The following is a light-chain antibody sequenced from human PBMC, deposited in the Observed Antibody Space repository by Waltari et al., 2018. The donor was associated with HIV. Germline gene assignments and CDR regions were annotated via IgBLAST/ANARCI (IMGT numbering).Light chain of an antibody. CDR3: SSYTSSTTV. J-gene: IGLJ3*02. CDR1: SSDLSAYKY. CDR2: EVT. V-gene: IGLV2-14*01. Sequence: QSALTQAASVSGSPGQSITISCTVTSSDLSAYKYVSWYQQHPGKAPQLIIYEVTNRPSGISDRFSGSRSGNTASLTISGLQAEDEADYYCSSYTSSTTVFGGGTKLTVL.